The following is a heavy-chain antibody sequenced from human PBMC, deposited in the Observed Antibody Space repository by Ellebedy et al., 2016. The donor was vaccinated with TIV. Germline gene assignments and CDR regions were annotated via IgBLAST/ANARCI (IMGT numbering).Heavy chain of an antibody. V-gene: IGHV3-23*01. Sequence: GESLKISCAASGFTFSNYAMSCVRPAPGKGLEWVSTISNTGSTTYYAHSVEGRFLISRDNSKRTLYLQMNSLRAEDTAEYYCSKGRGGGSDSSAPRYYFDSWGLGTLVTVSS. D-gene: IGHD6-19*01. CDR3: SKGRGGGSDSSAPRYYFDS. CDR2: ISNTGSTT. J-gene: IGHJ4*02. CDR1: GFTFSNYA.